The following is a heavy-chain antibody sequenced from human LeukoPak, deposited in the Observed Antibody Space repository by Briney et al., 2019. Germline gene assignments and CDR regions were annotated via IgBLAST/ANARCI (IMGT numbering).Heavy chain of an antibody. D-gene: IGHD3-16*01. CDR1: GGSISSYY. Sequence: PSETLSLTCTVSGGSISSYYWSWIRQPPGKGLEWIGYIYYSRSTNYNPSLKSRVTISVDTSKNQFSLKLSSVTAADTAVYYCARVPLYLSYYYYGMDVWGQGTTVTVSS. CDR3: ARVPLYLSYYYYGMDV. V-gene: IGHV4-59*01. CDR2: IYYSRST. J-gene: IGHJ6*02.